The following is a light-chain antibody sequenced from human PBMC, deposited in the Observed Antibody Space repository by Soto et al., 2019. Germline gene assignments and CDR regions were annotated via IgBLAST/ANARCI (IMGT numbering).Light chain of an antibody. CDR1: SSNIGAGYY. J-gene: IGLJ2*01. V-gene: IGLV1-40*01. CDR2: GTS. Sequence: QSVLTQPASVSGSPGQRVTISCTGTSSNIGAGYYVHWYQQLPGKAPKLLIYGTSNRPSGVPDRFSGSKSGTSASLAISGLQAEDEADYYCRSYNSSMTVVFGGGTKLTVL. CDR3: RSYNSSMTVV.